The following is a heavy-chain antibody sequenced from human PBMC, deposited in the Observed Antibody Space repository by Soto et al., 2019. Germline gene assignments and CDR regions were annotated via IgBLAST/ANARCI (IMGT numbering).Heavy chain of an antibody. CDR2: IYPGDSDT. D-gene: IGHD6-19*01. V-gene: IGHV5-51*01. Sequence: GESLKISCKGSGYTFTDYWIGWVRQLPGKGLEWMGIIYPGDSDTRYSPSFQGHVTITVDKSTSTAYLQWNTLKASDTAMYYCARHSSNFRYYYYAMDVWGQGTTVTVSS. J-gene: IGHJ6*02. CDR1: GYTFTDYW. CDR3: ARHSSNFRYYYYAMDV.